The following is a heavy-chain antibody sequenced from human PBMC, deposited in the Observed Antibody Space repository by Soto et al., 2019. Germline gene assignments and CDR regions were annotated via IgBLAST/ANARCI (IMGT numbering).Heavy chain of an antibody. CDR2: INAGNGNT. Sequence: QVQLVQSGAEVKKPGASVKVSCKASGYTFTSYAMHWVRQAPGQRLEWMGWINAGNGNTKYSQKFQGRVTITRDTSASTAYRELXXLRSEXTAVXYCAXXPGGXDGPGDYWGQGTLITVSS. CDR1: GYTFTSYA. D-gene: IGHD2-15*01. J-gene: IGHJ4*02. CDR3: AXXPGGXDGPGDY. V-gene: IGHV1-3*01.